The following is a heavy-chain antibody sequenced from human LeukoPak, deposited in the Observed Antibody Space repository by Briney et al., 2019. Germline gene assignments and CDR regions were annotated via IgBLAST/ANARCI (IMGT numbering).Heavy chain of an antibody. D-gene: IGHD3-10*01. Sequence: PGGPLRLSCAASGFTFSSYAMSWVRQAPGKGLEWVSPISGSGGSTYYADSVKGRFTISRDNSKNTLYLQMNSLRAEDTAVYYCAKLGKSGSYYYFDYWGQGTLVTVSS. CDR1: GFTFSSYA. CDR3: AKLGKSGSYYYFDY. CDR2: ISGSGGST. V-gene: IGHV3-23*01. J-gene: IGHJ4*02.